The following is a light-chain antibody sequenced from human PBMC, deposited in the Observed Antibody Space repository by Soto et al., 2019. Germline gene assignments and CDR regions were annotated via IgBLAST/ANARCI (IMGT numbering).Light chain of an antibody. J-gene: IGKJ4*01. Sequence: DIVMTQSPATLSVAPGERVTFSCRASQGVSRKLAWYQHKPGQAPRLLISGASTGATGIPARFSGSGSGTEFTLTISSLQPEDCAIYYCQQYHTCPITFGGGTKVEIK. CDR1: QGVSRK. CDR2: GAS. V-gene: IGKV3-15*01. CDR3: QQYHTCPIT.